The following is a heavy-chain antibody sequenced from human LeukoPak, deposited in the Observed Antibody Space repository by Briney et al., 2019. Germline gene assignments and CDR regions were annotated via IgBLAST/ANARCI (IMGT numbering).Heavy chain of an antibody. J-gene: IGHJ4*02. CDR3: AKDTTPDGTGY. V-gene: IGHV3-9*01. D-gene: IGHD3-10*01. CDR2: ISWNSGSI. Sequence: PGGSLRLSCAASGFTFDDYAMHWVRHAPGKGLEWVSGISWNSGSIGYADSVKGRFTISRDNAKNSLYLQMNSLRAEDTALYYCAKDTTPDGTGYWGQGTLVTVSS. CDR1: GFTFDDYA.